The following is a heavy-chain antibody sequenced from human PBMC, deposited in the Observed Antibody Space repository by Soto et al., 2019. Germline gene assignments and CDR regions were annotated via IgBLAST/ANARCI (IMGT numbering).Heavy chain of an antibody. D-gene: IGHD3-22*01. Sequence: QVQLVQSGAEVKKPGASVKVSCKASGYTFISYDINWVRQAIGQGVAWRGWMNPNSGNTGFAQKFQGRVTMTRNTSVTTAYLELSSLKSEDTAVYYCARGRAYIGGYYLDAFDIWGQGTRVTVSS. CDR3: ARGRAYIGGYYLDAFDI. CDR1: GYTFISYD. CDR2: MNPNSGNT. V-gene: IGHV1-8*01. J-gene: IGHJ3*02.